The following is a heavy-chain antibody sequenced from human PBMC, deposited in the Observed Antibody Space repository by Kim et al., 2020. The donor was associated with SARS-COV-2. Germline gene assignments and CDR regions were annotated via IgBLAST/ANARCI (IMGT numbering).Heavy chain of an antibody. CDR3: TSVPATTSAVWDAFDI. CDR2: IRSKANSYET. V-gene: IGHV3-73*01. D-gene: IGHD1-1*01. CDR1: GFTFSGSA. Sequence: GGSLRLSCAASGFTFSGSAIHWVRQASGKGLAWVGRIRSKANSYETAYAASVRGRFSISRDDSKTTAYLQMNNLKTEDTAGYYCTSVPATTSAVWDAFDIWGRGTKVTVSS. J-gene: IGHJ3*02.